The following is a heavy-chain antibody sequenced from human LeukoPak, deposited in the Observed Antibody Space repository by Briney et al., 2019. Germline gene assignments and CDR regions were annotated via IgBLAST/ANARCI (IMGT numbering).Heavy chain of an antibody. CDR1: GFTVSSNY. D-gene: IGHD7-27*01. CDR3: ARSPPNWGLKYYFDY. CDR2: IYSGGST. V-gene: IGHV3-53*01. J-gene: IGHJ4*02. Sequence: PGGSLRLSCAASGFTVSSNYMSWVRQAPGKGLEWVSVIYSGGSTYYADSVKGRFTISRDNSKNTLYLQMNSLRAEDTAVYYCARSPPNWGLKYYFDYWGQGTLVTVSS.